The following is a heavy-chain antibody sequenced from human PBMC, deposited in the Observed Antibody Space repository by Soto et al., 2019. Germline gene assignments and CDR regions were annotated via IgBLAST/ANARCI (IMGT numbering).Heavy chain of an antibody. D-gene: IGHD3-16*02. CDR2: ISYDGSNK. Sequence: QVQLVESGGGVVQPGRSLRLSCAASGFTFSSYGMHWVRQAPGKGLEWVAVISYDGSNKYYADSVKGRFTISRDNSKNTLYLQMNSLTAEDTAVFYGAQAGLLVFVNYYLRLYCDYWGQGNVVSVTS. CDR1: GFTFSSYG. V-gene: IGHV3-30*18. J-gene: IGHJ4*02. CDR3: AQAGLLVFVNYYLRLYCDY.